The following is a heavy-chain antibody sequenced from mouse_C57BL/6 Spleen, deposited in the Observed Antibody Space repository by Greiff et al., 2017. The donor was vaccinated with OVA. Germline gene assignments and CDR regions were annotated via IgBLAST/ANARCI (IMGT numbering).Heavy chain of an antibody. J-gene: IGHJ2*01. V-gene: IGHV3-6*01. CDR3: ARDRDLYFDY. D-gene: IGHD3-3*01. CDR1: GYSITSGYY. Sequence: EVKLVESGPGLVKPSQSLSLTCSVTGYSITSGYYWNWIRQFPGNKLEWMGYISYDGSNNYNPSLKNRISITRDTSKNQFFLKLNSVTTEDTATYYCARDRDLYFDYWGQGTTLTVSS. CDR2: ISYDGSN.